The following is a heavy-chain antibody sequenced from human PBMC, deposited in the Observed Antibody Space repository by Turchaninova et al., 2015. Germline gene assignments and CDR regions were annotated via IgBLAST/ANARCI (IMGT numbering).Heavy chain of an antibody. Sequence: EVQLVQSGAEVKKPGESLKISYKGTGNSFTRCRVGWVRQMPGKGLAWMGIIYPVDSDTSYSPSFQGQVTISADKSISTAYLQWSSLKASDTAMYYCARRRYYDEGWYFDLWGRGTLVTVSS. V-gene: IGHV5-51*01. D-gene: IGHD3-22*01. CDR3: ARRRYYDEGWYFDL. CDR1: GNSFTRCR. CDR2: IYPVDSDT. J-gene: IGHJ2*01.